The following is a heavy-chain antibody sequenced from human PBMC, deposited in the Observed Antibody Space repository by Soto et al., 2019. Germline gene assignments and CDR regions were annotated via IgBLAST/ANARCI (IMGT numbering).Heavy chain of an antibody. D-gene: IGHD4-17*01. CDR2: IYPGDSDT. CDR1: GYSFTIYC. Sequence: GESLKISGNGSGYSFTIYCIGWVLQMPGKGLEWMGIIYPGDSDTRYSPSFQGRVTISADKSISTAYLQWSSLKASDTAMYYCARLGGDYYYYYGMDVWGQGTTVT. J-gene: IGHJ6*02. CDR3: ARLGGDYYYYYGMDV. V-gene: IGHV5-51*01.